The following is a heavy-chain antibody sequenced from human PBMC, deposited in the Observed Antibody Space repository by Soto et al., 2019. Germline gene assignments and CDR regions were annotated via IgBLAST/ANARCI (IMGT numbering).Heavy chain of an antibody. CDR1: GFTFSSHL. V-gene: IGHV3-7*04. CDR2: IKQDGSEK. J-gene: IGHJ4*02. Sequence: GGSLRLFCAAPGFTFSSHLMTWVRQVPGKGLEWVANIKQDGSEKYYVDSVKGRFTISRDNAKNSLYLQMNSLRAEDTAVYYCARWTGIDYWGQGTLVTVSS. CDR3: ARWTGIDY.